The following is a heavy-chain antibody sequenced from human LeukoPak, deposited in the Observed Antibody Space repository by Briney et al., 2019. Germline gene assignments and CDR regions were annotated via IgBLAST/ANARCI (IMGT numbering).Heavy chain of an antibody. CDR3: ARDLLSSYFQN. V-gene: IGHV3-30*03. CDR2: ISYDGSNK. Sequence: GGSLRLSCAASGFTFSSYGMHWVRQAPGKGLEWVAVISYDGSNKYYADSVKGRFTISRDNSKNTLYLQMDSLRAEDSAVYYCARDLLSSYFQNWGQGTLVTVSS. J-gene: IGHJ1*01. CDR1: GFTFSSYG.